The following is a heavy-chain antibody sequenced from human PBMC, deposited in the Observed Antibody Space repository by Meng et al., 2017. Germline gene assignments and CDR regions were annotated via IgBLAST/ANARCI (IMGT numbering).Heavy chain of an antibody. V-gene: IGHV1-18*01. CDR2: ISAYNGNT. CDR3: ARMTGRRLVEDAFDI. D-gene: IGHD3-16*01. CDR1: GYTFTSYG. J-gene: IGHJ3*02. Sequence: ASVKVSCKASGYTFTSYGISWVRQAPGQGLEWMGWISAYNGNTNYAQKLQGRVTMTTDTSTSTAYMELRSLRSDDTAVYYCARMTGRRLVEDAFDIWGQGTMVTVSS.